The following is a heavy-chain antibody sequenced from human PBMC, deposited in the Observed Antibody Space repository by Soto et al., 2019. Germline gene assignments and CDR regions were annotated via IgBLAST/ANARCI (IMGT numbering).Heavy chain of an antibody. J-gene: IGHJ4*02. Sequence: QVQLVESGGGVVQPGRSLRLSCAASGFTFRTYAMHWVRQAPGKGLEWVAVISNDGINKYYIDSVKGRFTISRDNSKNPLYLQMNSLRPEDMAVYFCAGTTKTMNYWGQGTLVTVSS. D-gene: IGHD1-1*01. CDR2: ISNDGINK. CDR3: AGTTKTMNY. CDR1: GFTFRTYA. V-gene: IGHV3-30-3*01.